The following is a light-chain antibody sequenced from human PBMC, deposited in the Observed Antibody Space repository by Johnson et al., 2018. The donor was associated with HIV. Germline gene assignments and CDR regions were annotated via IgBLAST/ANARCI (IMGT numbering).Light chain of an antibody. CDR1: SSNIGNNY. V-gene: IGLV1-51*02. Sequence: QSVLTQPPSVSAAPGQKVTISCSGTSSNIGNNYISWYQQLPGTAPKLLIYENNKRPSGIPDRFSGSKSGTSATLGITGLQTGDEADYYCETWDSSLSAGIFGPGTKVTVL. CDR3: ETWDSSLSAGI. CDR2: ENN. J-gene: IGLJ1*01.